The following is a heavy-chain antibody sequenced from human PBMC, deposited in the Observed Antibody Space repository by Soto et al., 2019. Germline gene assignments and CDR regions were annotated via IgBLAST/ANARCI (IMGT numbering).Heavy chain of an antibody. V-gene: IGHV1-3*01. CDR2: INAGNGNT. D-gene: IGHD2-2*01. Sequence: QVQLVQSGAEVKKPGASVKVSCKASGYTFTSYAMHWVRQAPGQRLEWMGWINAGNGNTKYSQKFQGRVTITRDTSASTAYMELSSLRSEDTAVYYCARCGHQLLSGYFDYWGQGTLVTVSS. J-gene: IGHJ4*02. CDR1: GYTFTSYA. CDR3: ARCGHQLLSGYFDY.